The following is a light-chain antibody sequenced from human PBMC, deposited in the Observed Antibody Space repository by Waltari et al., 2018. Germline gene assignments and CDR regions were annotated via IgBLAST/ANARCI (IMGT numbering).Light chain of an antibody. CDR2: DVS. J-gene: IGLJ3*02. V-gene: IGLV2-11*01. CDR3: CSYAGSYSWV. Sequence: QSALTQPRSVSGSPGQSVTISCTGTSSDVGAYNHVSWYQQHPGKAPKLMIYDVSQRPSGVPDRFSGSKSGNTASLTISGLQAEDEGDYYCCSYAGSYSWVFGGGTKLTVL. CDR1: SSDVGAYNH.